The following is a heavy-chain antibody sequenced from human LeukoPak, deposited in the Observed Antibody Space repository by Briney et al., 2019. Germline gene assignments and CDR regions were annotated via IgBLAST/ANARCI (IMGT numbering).Heavy chain of an antibody. Sequence: GASVKVSCKASGYTFTSYDINWVRQATGQGLEWMGWMNPNSGNTGYAQKFQGRVTMTRNTSISTAYMELSSLRSEDTAVYYCAKDRGTMVRGVIINPVDYWGQGTLVTVSS. CDR1: GYTFTSYD. V-gene: IGHV1-8*01. CDR3: AKDRGTMVRGVIINPVDY. J-gene: IGHJ4*02. CDR2: MNPNSGNT. D-gene: IGHD3-10*01.